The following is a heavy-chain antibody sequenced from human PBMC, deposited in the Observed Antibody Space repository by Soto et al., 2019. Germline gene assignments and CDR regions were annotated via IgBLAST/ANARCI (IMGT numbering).Heavy chain of an antibody. V-gene: IGHV4-31*02. CDR1: GGSISSGGYY. Sequence: KPSETLSLTCTVSGGSISSGGYYWSWIRQHPGKGLEWIGYIYYSGSTYYNPSLKSRVTISVDTSKNQFSLKLSSVTAADTAVYYCARDRRWFGELEYNWFDPWGQGTLVTVSS. CDR2: IYYSGST. J-gene: IGHJ5*02. D-gene: IGHD3-10*01. CDR3: ARDRRWFGELEYNWFDP.